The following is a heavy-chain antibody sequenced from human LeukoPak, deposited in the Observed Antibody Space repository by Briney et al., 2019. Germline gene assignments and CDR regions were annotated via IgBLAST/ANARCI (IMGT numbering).Heavy chain of an antibody. CDR2: ISSSYSSI. D-gene: IGHD3-22*01. V-gene: IGHV3-21*01. CDR1: GFTFTDYT. CDR3: AKDGSSGRLDY. Sequence: GGSLRLSCAASGFTFTDYTTNWVRQAPGKGLEWVSSISSSYSSIYYADSVQGRFTISRDNARNSLYLLMNSLRAEDTAVYYCAKDGSSGRLDYWGQGTLVAVSS. J-gene: IGHJ4*02.